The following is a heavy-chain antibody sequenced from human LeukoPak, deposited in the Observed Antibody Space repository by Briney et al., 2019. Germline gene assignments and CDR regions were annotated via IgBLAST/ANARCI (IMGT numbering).Heavy chain of an antibody. D-gene: IGHD1-1*01. Sequence: PGGSLRLSCAASGFTISSDWMCWARQVPGPGLEWVANIKQDGSEKYYFDSVKSRFIISRDNADTASSLQMNRLRVEETAVDYCATYRVPGYWGRETLVTVSS. CDR3: ATYRVPGY. CDR2: IKQDGSEK. CDR1: GFTISSDW. J-gene: IGHJ4*02. V-gene: IGHV3-7*05.